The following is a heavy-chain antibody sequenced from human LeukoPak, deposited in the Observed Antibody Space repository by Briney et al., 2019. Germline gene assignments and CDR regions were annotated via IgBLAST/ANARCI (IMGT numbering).Heavy chain of an antibody. CDR2: IIPIFGTA. D-gene: IGHD4-23*01. CDR1: GGTFSSYA. CDR3: ARSTTVVTSRTNYFDY. J-gene: IGHJ4*02. Sequence: ASVKVSCKASGGTFSSYAISWVRQAPGQGLEWMGGIIPIFGTANYAQKFQGRVTITTDESTSTAYMELSSLRSEDTAVYYCARSTTVVTSRTNYFDYWGQGTLVTVSS. V-gene: IGHV1-69*05.